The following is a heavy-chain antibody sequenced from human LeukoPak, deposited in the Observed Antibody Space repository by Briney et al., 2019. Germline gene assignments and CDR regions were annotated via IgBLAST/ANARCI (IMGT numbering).Heavy chain of an antibody. Sequence: GASVKVSCTSSGGTFNTHIFNWVRQAPGQGLAWMGRITPIIGTTKYAERFQAGVTITADRSTSTAYLELSGLTYDDTAVYYCTRVTLRGSNWFDPWGQGTHVSVAS. J-gene: IGHJ5*02. CDR1: GGTFNTHI. CDR2: ITPIIGTT. D-gene: IGHD1-26*01. V-gene: IGHV1-69*08. CDR3: TRVTLRGSNWFDP.